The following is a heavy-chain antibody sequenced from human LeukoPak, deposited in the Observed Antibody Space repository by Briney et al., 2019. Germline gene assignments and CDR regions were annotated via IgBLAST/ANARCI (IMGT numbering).Heavy chain of an antibody. V-gene: IGHV3-21*01. CDR3: ARLYDGSAYHADHFDY. J-gene: IGHJ4*02. Sequence: GGSLRLSCAGSGFTFNTYNMNWVRQAPGKGLEWVSSISSSSSYIYYADSVKGRFTISRDNAKNSLYLQMNSLRAEDTAVYYCARLYDGSAYHADHFDYGGQGTLVIVSS. CDR1: GFTFNTYN. CDR2: ISSSSSYI. D-gene: IGHD3-22*01.